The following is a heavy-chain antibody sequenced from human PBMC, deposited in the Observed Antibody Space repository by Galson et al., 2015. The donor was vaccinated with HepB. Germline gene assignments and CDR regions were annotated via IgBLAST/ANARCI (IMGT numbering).Heavy chain of an antibody. V-gene: IGHV3-23*01. Sequence: SLRLSCAASGFTFSSYGMSWVRQAPGKGLEWVSASGSGGGTYYADSVEGRFTISRDISKNTVYLQMSSLRAEDTAVYYCAKEEWEGAPRFDFWGQGALVTVSS. CDR3: AKEEWEGAPRFDF. J-gene: IGHJ4*02. CDR2: SGSGGGT. D-gene: IGHD1-26*01. CDR1: GFTFSSYG.